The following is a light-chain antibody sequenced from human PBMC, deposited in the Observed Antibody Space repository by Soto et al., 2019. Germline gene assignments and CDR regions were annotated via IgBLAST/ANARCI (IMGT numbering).Light chain of an antibody. V-gene: IGLV1-47*01. CDR2: RNN. J-gene: IGLJ1*01. CDR1: TSNIGSNY. Sequence: QSVLTQPPSASGTPGQGVTISCSGSTSNIGSNYVYWYQQLPGTAPKLLIYRNNHRPSGVPDRFPGSRSGTSASLAISGLRSDDEADYFCATWDDSLNGFYVFGTGTKVTVL. CDR3: ATWDDSLNGFYV.